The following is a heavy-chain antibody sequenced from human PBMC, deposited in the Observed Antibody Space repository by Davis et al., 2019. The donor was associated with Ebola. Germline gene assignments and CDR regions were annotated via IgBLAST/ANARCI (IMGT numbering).Heavy chain of an antibody. V-gene: IGHV1-3*01. J-gene: IGHJ6*02. CDR3: ARAHARAQATTSVVGVYYYGLDV. Sequence: ASVKVSCKASGYIFTTYAMHWVRQAPGQRLEWMGWINAGNGDTKYSQKFQGRVTITRDTSASTAYMELTSLRSEDTAVYYCARAHARAQATTSVVGVYYYGLDVWGQGTTVTVSS. CDR1: GYIFTTYA. D-gene: IGHD5-12*01. CDR2: INAGNGDT.